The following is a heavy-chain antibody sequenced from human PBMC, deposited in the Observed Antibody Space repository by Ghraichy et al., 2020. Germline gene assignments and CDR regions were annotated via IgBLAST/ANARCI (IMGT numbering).Heavy chain of an antibody. CDR1: GFTFSSYS. J-gene: IGHJ6*02. Sequence: GGSLRLSCAASGFTFSSYSMNWVRQAPGKGLECVSSISSSSSYIYYADSVKGRFTISRDNAKNSLYLQMNSLRAEDTAVYYCARDYPIPSLIHYDFWSGRSEYGMDVWGQGTTVTVSS. CDR2: ISSSSSYI. V-gene: IGHV3-21*01. CDR3: ARDYPIPSLIHYDFWSGRSEYGMDV. D-gene: IGHD3-3*01.